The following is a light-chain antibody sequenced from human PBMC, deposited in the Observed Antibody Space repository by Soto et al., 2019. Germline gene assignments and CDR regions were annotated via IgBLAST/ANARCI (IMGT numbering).Light chain of an antibody. CDR2: RNS. Sequence: QSVLTQPPSASGTPGQRVTISCSGSSSNIGSNYVYWYQQLPGTAPKLLIYRNSQRPSGVPDRFSGSKSGTSASLAISGLRSEDEADYYCAAWDDSLSGRVLFGGGTKLTVL. CDR3: AAWDDSLSGRVL. J-gene: IGLJ2*01. CDR1: SSNIGSNY. V-gene: IGLV1-47*01.